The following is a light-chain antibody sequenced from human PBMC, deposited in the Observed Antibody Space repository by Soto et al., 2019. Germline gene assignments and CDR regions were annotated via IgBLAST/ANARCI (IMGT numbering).Light chain of an antibody. V-gene: IGLV2-14*01. CDR1: SSDVGGYNY. J-gene: IGLJ1*01. CDR3: SSYTTSRSYV. CDR2: DVN. Sequence: QSALTQPASVSGSPGQSITISCTGTSSDVGGYNYVSWYQQHPGKAPKLMVYDVNNRPSGVSNRFSGSKSGNTASLTISGLQAEDEADYYCSSYTTSRSYVFGGGTKLTVL.